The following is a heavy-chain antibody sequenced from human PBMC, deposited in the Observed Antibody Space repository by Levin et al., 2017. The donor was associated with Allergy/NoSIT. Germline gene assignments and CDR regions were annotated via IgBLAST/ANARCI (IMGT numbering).Heavy chain of an antibody. D-gene: IGHD3-16*01. Sequence: GASVKVSCAASGFTFSSYSMNWVRQAPGKGLEWVSYISSSSSTIYYADSVKGRFTISRDNAKNSLYLQMNSLRAEDTAVYYCAREREYTSVYYDYVWGSYDYWGQGTLVTVSS. CDR3: AREREYTSVYYDYVWGSYDY. J-gene: IGHJ4*02. V-gene: IGHV3-48*01. CDR1: GFTFSSYS. CDR2: ISSSSSTI.